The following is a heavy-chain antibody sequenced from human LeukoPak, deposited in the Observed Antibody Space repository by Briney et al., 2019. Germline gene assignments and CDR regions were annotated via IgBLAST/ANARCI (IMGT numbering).Heavy chain of an antibody. D-gene: IGHD1-26*01. J-gene: IGHJ4*02. Sequence: EWMGVFDPEDGETIYAQKFQGRVTMTEDTSTDTAYMELSSLRSEDTAVYYCATLVGATVYWGQGTLVTVSS. CDR2: FDPEDGET. V-gene: IGHV1-24*01. CDR3: ATLVGATVY.